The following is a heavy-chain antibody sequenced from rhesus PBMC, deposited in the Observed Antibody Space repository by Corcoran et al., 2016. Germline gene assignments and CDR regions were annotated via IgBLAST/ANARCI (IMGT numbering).Heavy chain of an antibody. CDR2: IGGRRGST. V-gene: IGHV4-127*01. CDR3: ARGYCTSTTCWNFDY. CDR1: GYSISSGYG. D-gene: IGHD2-2*01. Sequence: QVQLQESGPGLVKPSETLSLTCAVSGYSISSGYGWSWIRQPPGKGLEWIGYIGGRRGSTNYNPTLKSRVTISKDTSKNQFSLKLSSVTAADTAVYYCARGYCTSTTCWNFDYWGQGVLVTVSS. J-gene: IGHJ4*01.